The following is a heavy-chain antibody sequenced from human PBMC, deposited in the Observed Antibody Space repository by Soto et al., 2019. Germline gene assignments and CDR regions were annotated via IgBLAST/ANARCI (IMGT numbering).Heavy chain of an antibody. J-gene: IGHJ5*02. CDR2: MNSNSGNT. D-gene: IGHD2-15*01. V-gene: IGHV1-8*01. CDR3: ARGGEDCSGGSCYLWFDP. CDR1: GYTFTSYD. Sequence: QVQLVQSGAEVKKPGASVKVSCKASGYTFTSYDINWVRQATGQGLEWMGWMNSNSGNTGYAQKFQGRVTMTRNTSISTAYMDLSSLRSEDTAVYYCARGGEDCSGGSCYLWFDPWGQGTLVTVSS.